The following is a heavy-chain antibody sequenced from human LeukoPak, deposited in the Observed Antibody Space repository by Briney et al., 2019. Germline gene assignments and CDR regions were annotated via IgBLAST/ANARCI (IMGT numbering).Heavy chain of an antibody. V-gene: IGHV1-18*01. CDR3: ARGARTGPRTNDF. D-gene: IGHD1/OR15-1a*01. Sequence: HGASVKVSCKASGYTFTNYGITWVRQAPGQGLEWMGWISAYNGNTYYAQKLQGRVTMTTDTSTSTAYMELRSLRSDDTAAYYCARGARTGPRTNDFWGQGTLVTVSS. CDR1: GYTFTNYG. CDR2: ISAYNGNT. J-gene: IGHJ4*02.